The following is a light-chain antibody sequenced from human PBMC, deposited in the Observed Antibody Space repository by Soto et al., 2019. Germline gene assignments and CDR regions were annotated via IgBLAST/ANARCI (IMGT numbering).Light chain of an antibody. V-gene: IGKV3-11*01. CDR1: QSVSSY. CDR2: DAS. Sequence: EIVLTQSPATLSLSPGERATLSCRASQSVSSYLAWYQQKPDQAPRLLIYDASNRATGIPARFSGSGSGTDFTLTISSLEPEDFAVYYCQQRSSWPCTFGQGTKLEIK. J-gene: IGKJ2*02. CDR3: QQRSSWPCT.